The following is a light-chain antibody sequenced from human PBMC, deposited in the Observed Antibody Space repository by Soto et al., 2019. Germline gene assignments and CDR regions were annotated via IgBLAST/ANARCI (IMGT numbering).Light chain of an antibody. V-gene: IGKV3D-20*01. J-gene: IGKJ5*01. CDR1: QSVSSSY. Sequence: PGERGTLSCGASQSVSSSYLAWYQQKPGLAPRLLIYDASSRATGTPDRFSGSGSGTDFPLTISRLEPEDVAVYYCQKYSSSPFPFGQGTRLEIK. CDR3: QKYSSSPFP. CDR2: DAS.